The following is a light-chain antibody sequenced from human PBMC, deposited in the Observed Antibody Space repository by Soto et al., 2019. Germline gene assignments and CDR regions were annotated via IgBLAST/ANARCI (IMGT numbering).Light chain of an antibody. CDR3: SSYAESETLSL. CDR1: SSDVGAYNY. Sequence: QSALTQPASVSGSPGQSITISCTGTSSDVGAYNYVSWYQQHPGKAPKLLIFEVSSRPSGVSNRFSGSKSGSTASLTTSGIQAEEEAEYYCSSYAESETLSLFATATKATVL. CDR2: EVS. V-gene: IGLV2-14*01. J-gene: IGLJ1*01.